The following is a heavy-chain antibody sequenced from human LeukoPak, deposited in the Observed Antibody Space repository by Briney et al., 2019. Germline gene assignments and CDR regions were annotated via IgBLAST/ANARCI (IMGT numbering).Heavy chain of an antibody. CDR2: ISSSSSYI. CDR3: ARESMMIVESPYYFDY. V-gene: IGHV3-21*01. CDR1: GFTFSSYS. D-gene: IGHD3-22*01. Sequence: GGSLRLSCAASGFTFSSYSMNWVRQAPGKGLEWVSSISSSSSYIYYADSVKGRFTISRDNAKNSLYLQMNSLRAEDTAVYYCARESMMIVESPYYFDYWGQGTLVTVSS. J-gene: IGHJ4*02.